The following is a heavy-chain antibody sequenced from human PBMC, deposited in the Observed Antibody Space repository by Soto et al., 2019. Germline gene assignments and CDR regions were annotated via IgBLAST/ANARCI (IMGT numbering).Heavy chain of an antibody. V-gene: IGHV4-59*01. Sequence: SETLSLTCTVSGGSMSSYYWTWLRQSPGRGLEWIGYISYSGSTYYNPSLKSRVTISADTSKNQFSLRMNSMIAADTAVYYCARADPDASVGYWG. CDR2: ISYSGST. D-gene: IGHD2-15*01. CDR3: ARADPDASVGY. CDR1: GGSMSSYY. J-gene: IGHJ4*01.